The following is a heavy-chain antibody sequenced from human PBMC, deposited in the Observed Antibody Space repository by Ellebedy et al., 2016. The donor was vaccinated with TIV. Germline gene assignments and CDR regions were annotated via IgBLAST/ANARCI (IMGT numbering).Heavy chain of an antibody. J-gene: IGHJ4*02. Sequence: GESLKISCVVSGFTFSTYAMSWVRQAPGKGLEWVSSISGSGSSTYYADSVKGRFTISRDNSKNTLYLQMNSLRAEDTAVYYCARVMIAVAGFDYWGQGTLVTVSS. CDR3: ARVMIAVAGFDY. V-gene: IGHV3-23*01. CDR2: ISGSGSST. D-gene: IGHD6-19*01. CDR1: GFTFSTYA.